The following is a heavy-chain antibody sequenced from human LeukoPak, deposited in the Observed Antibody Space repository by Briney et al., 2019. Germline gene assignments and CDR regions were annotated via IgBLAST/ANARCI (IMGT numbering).Heavy chain of an antibody. D-gene: IGHD4-17*01. Sequence: GGSLRLSCAASGFTFSSYGMHWVRQAPGKGLEWVAVISYDGSNKYYADSVKGRFTISRDNSKNTLYLQMNSLRAEDTAVYYCARDGWTTVTSTLTYYFDYWGQGTLVTVSS. J-gene: IGHJ4*02. CDR2: ISYDGSNK. CDR1: GFTFSSYG. CDR3: ARDGWTTVTSTLTYYFDY. V-gene: IGHV3-30*03.